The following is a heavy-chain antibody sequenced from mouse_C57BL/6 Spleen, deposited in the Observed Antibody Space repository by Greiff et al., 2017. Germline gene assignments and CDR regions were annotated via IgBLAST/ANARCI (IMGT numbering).Heavy chain of an antibody. D-gene: IGHD1-1*01. Sequence: QVQLQQPGAELVRPGSSVKLSCKASGYTFTSYWMHWVKQRPIQGLEWIGNIDPSDSETHYNQKFKDKATLTVDKSSSTAYMQLSSLTSEDSAVYYCARAGGSSPSYWYFDVWGTGTTVTVSS. CDR2: IDPSDSET. J-gene: IGHJ1*03. CDR3: ARAGGSSPSYWYFDV. V-gene: IGHV1-52*01. CDR1: GYTFTSYW.